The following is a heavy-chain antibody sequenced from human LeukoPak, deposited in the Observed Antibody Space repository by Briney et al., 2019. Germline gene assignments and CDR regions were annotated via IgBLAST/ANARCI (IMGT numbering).Heavy chain of an antibody. CDR2: INPNSGDT. D-gene: IGHD4-11*01. J-gene: IGHJ3*02. CDR3: ARPYDYSFDAFDI. V-gene: IGHV1-2*02. Sequence: ASVKVSCKASGYTFTDYYMHWVRQTPGQGLEWMGWINPNSGDTNYAQKFQGRVTMTRDTSISTAYMELSRLRSDDTAVYYCARPYDYSFDAFDIWGQGTMVTVSS. CDR1: GYTFTDYY.